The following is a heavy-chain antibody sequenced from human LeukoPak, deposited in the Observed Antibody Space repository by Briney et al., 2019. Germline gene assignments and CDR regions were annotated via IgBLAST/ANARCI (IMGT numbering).Heavy chain of an antibody. Sequence: SETLSLTCTVSGGSISSSSYYWGWIRQPPGKGLEWIGYIYYGGSTNYNPSLKSRVTISVDTSKNQFSLNLSSVTAADTAVYYCARGGGGHTAYDYWGQGTLVTVSS. J-gene: IGHJ4*02. CDR1: GGSISSSSYY. D-gene: IGHD3-16*01. CDR2: IYYGGST. V-gene: IGHV4-61*05. CDR3: ARGGGGHTAYDY.